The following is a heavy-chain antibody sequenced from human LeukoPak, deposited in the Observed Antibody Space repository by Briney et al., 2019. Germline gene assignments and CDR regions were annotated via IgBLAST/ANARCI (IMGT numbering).Heavy chain of an antibody. CDR3: ARDLSRAYSSGWCVDY. J-gene: IGHJ4*02. D-gene: IGHD6-19*01. Sequence: PGGSLRLSCAASGFTFSSYWMTWVRQAPGKGLEWVAHMKPDGGEKYYVDSVKGRFTISRDNAKSSLYLQMNSLSADDTAVYYCARDLSRAYSSGWCVDYWGQGTLVTVS. CDR1: GFTFSSYW. V-gene: IGHV3-7*01. CDR2: MKPDGGEK.